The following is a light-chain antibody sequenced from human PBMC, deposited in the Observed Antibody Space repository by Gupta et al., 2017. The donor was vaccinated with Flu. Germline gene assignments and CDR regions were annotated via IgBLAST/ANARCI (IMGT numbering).Light chain of an antibody. CDR3: LLAYSDARV. CDR1: TGTVTGGHY. CDR2: DTT. J-gene: IGLJ3*02. Sequence: QAVVTQEPSLTVSPGGTVTLTCGSSTGTVTGGHYVYWFQQKPGQAPRTLIYDTTNKHSWTPARFSGSLLGGKAALTLSGAQPEDEADYYCLLAYSDARVFGGGTKLTVL. V-gene: IGLV7-46*01.